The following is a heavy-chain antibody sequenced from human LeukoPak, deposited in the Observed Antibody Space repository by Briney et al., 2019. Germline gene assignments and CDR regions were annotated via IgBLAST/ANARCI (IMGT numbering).Heavy chain of an antibody. J-gene: IGHJ4*02. CDR2: INHSGST. CDR3: ARESSGYYPDY. CDR1: GGSFSGYY. V-gene: IGHV4-34*01. D-gene: IGHD3-22*01. Sequence: SETLSLTCAVYGGSFSGYYWSWIRQPPGKGLEWIGEINHSGSTNYNPFLKSRVTISVDTSKNQFSLKLSSATAADTAVYYCARESSGYYPDYWGQGTLVTVSS.